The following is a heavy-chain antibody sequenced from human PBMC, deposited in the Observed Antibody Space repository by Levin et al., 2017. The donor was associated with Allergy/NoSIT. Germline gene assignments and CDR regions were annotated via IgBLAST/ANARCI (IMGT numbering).Heavy chain of an antibody. CDR1: GFSFSKAR. CDR2: IKSQADGGTT. Sequence: PGGSLRLSCAASGFSFSKARMSWVRQAPGKGLEWVGRIKSQADGGTTDYAAPVKGRFTISRDDSKNTLYLQMNSLKIEDTAVYYCVTIFGVVISKYWGQGTLVTVSS. D-gene: IGHD3-3*01. CDR3: VTIFGVVISKY. J-gene: IGHJ4*02. V-gene: IGHV3-15*01.